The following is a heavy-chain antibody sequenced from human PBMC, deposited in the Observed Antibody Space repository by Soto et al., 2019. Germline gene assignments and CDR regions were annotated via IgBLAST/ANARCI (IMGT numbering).Heavy chain of an antibody. J-gene: IGHJ6*02. CDR3: ASLEKSHGDV. V-gene: IGHV3-11*06. CDR1: GFTFGDYY. CDR2: ISSSGSST. Sequence: GGSLRLSCVVSGFTFGDYYMSWIRQAPGKGLGWVSYISSSGSSTNYADSVNDRFTVSRHNAKSSLFLQMNSLRVEDTGVYYCASLEKSHGDVWGQGTTVTVSS.